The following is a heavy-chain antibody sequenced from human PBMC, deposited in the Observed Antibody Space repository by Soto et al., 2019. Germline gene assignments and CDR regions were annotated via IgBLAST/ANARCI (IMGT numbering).Heavy chain of an antibody. J-gene: IGHJ4*02. Sequence: PSETLSLTCTFSCGSISISDTNYYWGWIRQPPGKGLEWIGSSSYGGITYHNPSLKSRVTMSIDTSKSHFSLKVTSVTAADTAVYYCGRHRRETGTYAQPLDYWGQGTLVTVSS. V-gene: IGHV4-39*01. D-gene: IGHD1-1*01. CDR2: SSYGGIT. CDR3: GRHRRETGTYAQPLDY. CDR1: CGSISISDTNYY.